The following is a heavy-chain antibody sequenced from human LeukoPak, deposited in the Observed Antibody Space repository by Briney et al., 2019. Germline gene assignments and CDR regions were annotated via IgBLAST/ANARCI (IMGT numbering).Heavy chain of an antibody. V-gene: IGHV1-2*02. Sequence: ASVKVSCKASGYTFTGYYMHWVRQAPGQGLEWMGWINPNSGGTNYAQKFQGRVTMTRNTSISTAYMELSSLRSEDTAVYYCANTIAVADEDAFDIWGQGTMVTVSS. CDR1: GYTFTGYY. J-gene: IGHJ3*02. D-gene: IGHD6-19*01. CDR3: ANTIAVADEDAFDI. CDR2: INPNSGGT.